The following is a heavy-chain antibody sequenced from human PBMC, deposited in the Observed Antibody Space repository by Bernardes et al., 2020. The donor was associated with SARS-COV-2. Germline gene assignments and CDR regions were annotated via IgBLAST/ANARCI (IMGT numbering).Heavy chain of an antibody. D-gene: IGHD3-3*01. Sequence: SETQSLTCAVYGGSFSGYYWSWIRQPPGKGLEWIGEINHSGSTNYNPSLKSRVTISVDTSKNQFSLKLSSVTAADTAVYYCARFWSGRYYGMDVWGQGTTVTVSS. CDR2: INHSGST. J-gene: IGHJ6*02. CDR3: ARFWSGRYYGMDV. CDR1: GGSFSGYY. V-gene: IGHV4-34*01.